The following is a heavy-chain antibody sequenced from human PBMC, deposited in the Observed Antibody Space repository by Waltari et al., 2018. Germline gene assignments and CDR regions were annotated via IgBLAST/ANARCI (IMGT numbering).Heavy chain of an antibody. CDR2: INIDGSGT. Sequence: EVQLVESGGTLVQPGGALRLSCAVLGFPFRCYWLHWVRQAPGQGLVWLARINIDGSGTVYADSVKGRFTISRDNAKNTLYLQMNSLRADDTAVYYCARGVPDYSSLAYWGQGTLVTVSS. CDR1: GFPFRCYW. V-gene: IGHV3-74*01. D-gene: IGHD4-4*01. CDR3: ARGVPDYSSLAY. J-gene: IGHJ4*02.